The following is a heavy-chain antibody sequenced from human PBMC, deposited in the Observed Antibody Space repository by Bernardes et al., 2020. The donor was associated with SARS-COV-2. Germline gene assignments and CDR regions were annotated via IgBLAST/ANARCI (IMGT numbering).Heavy chain of an antibody. J-gene: IGHJ4*02. D-gene: IGHD2-21*01. Sequence: ASVKVSCKPSGHTLSDLSLHWVRQAPGQGLEWMGGFDPEDDETVYAQKFQGRVTLTKDTSTNTVYVELSSLRSEDTAVYFCAAGPYSALRAAVDYYFESWGQGSLFAVSA. CDR3: AAGPYSALRAAVDYYFES. V-gene: IGHV1-24*01. CDR2: FDPEDDET. CDR1: GHTLSDLS.